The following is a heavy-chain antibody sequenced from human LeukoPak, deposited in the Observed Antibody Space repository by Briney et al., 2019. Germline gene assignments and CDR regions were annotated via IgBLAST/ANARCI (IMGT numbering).Heavy chain of an antibody. CDR1: GFTFSNYA. D-gene: IGHD2-15*01. J-gene: IGHJ4*02. CDR3: AKRGYCSGGACYSGAAPHFDY. CDR2: IRGTADNA. Sequence: GGSLRLSCAASGFTFSNYAMSWVRQAPGKGLEWVSAIRGTADNAYYADSVKGRFTISRDNSKSTLYLQMNSLRAEDTAVYYCAKRGYCSGGACYSGAAPHFDYWGQGTMVTVSS. V-gene: IGHV3-23*01.